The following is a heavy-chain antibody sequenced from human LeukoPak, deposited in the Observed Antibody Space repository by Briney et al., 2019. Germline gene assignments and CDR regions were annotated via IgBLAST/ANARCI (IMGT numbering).Heavy chain of an antibody. D-gene: IGHD6-13*01. Sequence: SETLSLTCTVSGGSISSYYWSWIRQPPGKGLEWIGYIYYSGSTNYNPSLKSRGTISVDTSKNQFSLKLSSVTAADTAVYYCARHGTAAGNYYYYYYGMDVWGQGTTVTVSS. J-gene: IGHJ6*02. V-gene: IGHV4-59*08. CDR2: IYYSGST. CDR1: GGSISSYY. CDR3: ARHGTAAGNYYYYYYGMDV.